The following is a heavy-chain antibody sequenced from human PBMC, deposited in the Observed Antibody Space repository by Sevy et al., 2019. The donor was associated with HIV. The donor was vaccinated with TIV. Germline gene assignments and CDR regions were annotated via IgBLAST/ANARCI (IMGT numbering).Heavy chain of an antibody. D-gene: IGHD3-10*01. CDR2: ICFSGGST. CDR3: AKDRVSGTYYTGDFDY. J-gene: IGHJ4*02. V-gene: IGHV3-23*01. Sequence: GESLKISCAASGFTFSTYAMTWVRQAPGKGLEWVLVICFSGGSTYYADSVKGRFTISRDNSKNTLYLPMISLRAEDTAGYYCAKDRVSGTYYTGDFDYWGQGTLVTVSS. CDR1: GFTFSTYA.